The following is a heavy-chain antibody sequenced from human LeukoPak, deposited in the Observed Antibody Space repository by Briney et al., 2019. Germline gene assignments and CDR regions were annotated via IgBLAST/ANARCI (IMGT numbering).Heavy chain of an antibody. Sequence: GGSLRLSCAASGFTFDDYAMHWVRQAPGKGLEWVSGISWNSGSIGYADSVKGRFTISKDNAKNSLYLQMNSLRAEDTAVYYCATEDYFRLDYWGQGTLVTVSS. J-gene: IGHJ4*02. D-gene: IGHD2/OR15-2a*01. CDR2: ISWNSGSI. CDR3: ATEDYFRLDY. CDR1: GFTFDDYA. V-gene: IGHV3-9*01.